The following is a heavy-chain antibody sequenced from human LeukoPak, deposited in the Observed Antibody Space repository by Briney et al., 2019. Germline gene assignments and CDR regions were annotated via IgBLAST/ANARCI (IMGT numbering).Heavy chain of an antibody. CDR2: IYYSGST. CDR3: ARGPRYYYDSSGPFDY. CDR1: GGSISSYY. J-gene: IGHJ4*02. D-gene: IGHD3-22*01. V-gene: IGHV4-59*01. Sequence: SETLSLTCTVSGGSISSYYWSWIRQPPGKGLEWIGYIYYSGSTNYNPSLKGRVTISVDTSKNQFSLKLSSVTAADTAVYYCARGPRYYYDSSGPFDYWGQGTLVTVSS.